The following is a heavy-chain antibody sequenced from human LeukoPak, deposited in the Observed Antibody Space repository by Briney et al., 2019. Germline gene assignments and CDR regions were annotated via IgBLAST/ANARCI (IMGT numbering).Heavy chain of an antibody. Sequence: PSETLSLTCAVSGGSISSSNWWSWVRQPPGKGLEWIGEIYHSGSTNYNPSLKSRVTISVDKSKNQFSLKLSSVTAADTAVYYCAVPPDYGDKGDEYFQHWGQGTLVTVSS. CDR3: AVPPDYGDKGDEYFQH. J-gene: IGHJ1*01. D-gene: IGHD4-17*01. CDR1: GGSISSSNW. V-gene: IGHV4-4*02. CDR2: IYHSGST.